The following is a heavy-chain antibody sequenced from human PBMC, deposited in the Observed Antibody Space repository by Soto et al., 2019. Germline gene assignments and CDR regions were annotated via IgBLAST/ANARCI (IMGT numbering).Heavy chain of an antibody. CDR1: GYTFTIYY. Sequence: ASVKVSCKASGYTFTIYYMHWVRQAPGQGLEWVGIINPSGGSTSYAQKFQGRVTMTRDTSTSTVYMELSSLRSEDTAVYYCARDTHSTYYYGSGSYYGGDYWGQGTLVTVSS. CDR2: INPSGGST. D-gene: IGHD3-10*01. J-gene: IGHJ4*02. V-gene: IGHV1-46*01. CDR3: ARDTHSTYYYGSGSYYGGDY.